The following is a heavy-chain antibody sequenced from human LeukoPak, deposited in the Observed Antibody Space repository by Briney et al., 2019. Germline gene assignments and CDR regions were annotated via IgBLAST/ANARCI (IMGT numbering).Heavy chain of an antibody. CDR2: IYHSGST. J-gene: IGHJ5*02. D-gene: IGHD2-2*01. CDR3: ARASGYCSSTSCENWFDP. CDR1: GGSFSGYY. Sequence: PSGTLSLTCAVYGGSFSGYYWSWIRQPPGKGLEWIGYIYHSGSTYYNPSLKSRVTISVDRSKNQFSLKLSSVTAADTAVYYCARASGYCSSTSCENWFDPWGQGTLVTVSS. V-gene: IGHV4-34*01.